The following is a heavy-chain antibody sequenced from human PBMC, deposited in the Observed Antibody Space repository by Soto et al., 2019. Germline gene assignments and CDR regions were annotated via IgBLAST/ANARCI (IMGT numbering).Heavy chain of an antibody. CDR1: GGTFSSYT. CDR2: IIPILGIA. J-gene: IGHJ5*02. Sequence: ASVKVSCKASGGTFSSYTISWGRQAPGQRPEWMGRIIPILGIANYAQKFQGRVTITADKSTSTAYMELSSLRSEDTAVYYCARREYYYDSSGYYFGWFDPWGQGTLVTVSS. V-gene: IGHV1-69*02. CDR3: ARREYYYDSSGYYFGWFDP. D-gene: IGHD3-22*01.